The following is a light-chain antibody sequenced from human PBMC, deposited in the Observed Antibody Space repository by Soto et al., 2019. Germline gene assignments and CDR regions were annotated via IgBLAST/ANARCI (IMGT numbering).Light chain of an antibody. J-gene: IGKJ3*01. CDR2: GAS. CDR3: QQYGTSPTS. CDR1: QSVSSSY. V-gene: IGKV3-20*01. Sequence: EIVLTQSPGTLSLSPGERATLSCRASQSVSSSYLAWYQQKPGQPPRLLIYGASSRATGIPDRFSGSGSGTDFTLTISSLEPEDFAVYYCQQYGTSPTSFGPGTKVIS.